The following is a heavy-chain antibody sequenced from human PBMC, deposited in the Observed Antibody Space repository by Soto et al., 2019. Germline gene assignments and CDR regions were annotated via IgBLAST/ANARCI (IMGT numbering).Heavy chain of an antibody. J-gene: IGHJ6*02. CDR3: ARVAADYDILTGYSPSSGMDV. CDR2: ISAYNGNT. Sequence: GASVKVSCKASGYTFTSYGISWVRQAPAQGLEWMGWISAYNGNTNYAQKLQGRVTMTTDTSTSTAYMELRSLRSDDTAVYYCARVAADYDILTGYSPSSGMDVWGQGTTVTVSS. CDR1: GYTFTSYG. D-gene: IGHD3-9*01. V-gene: IGHV1-18*04.